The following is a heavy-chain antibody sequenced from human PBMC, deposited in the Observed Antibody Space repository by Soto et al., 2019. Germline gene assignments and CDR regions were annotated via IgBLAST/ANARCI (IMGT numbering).Heavy chain of an antibody. D-gene: IGHD6-13*01. CDR3: ARHPAFAAAQPYLDY. V-gene: IGHV5-10-1*01. J-gene: IGHJ4*02. CDR2: IDPSDSYT. Sequence: QVPGKGLEWMGRIDPSDSYTNYSPSFQGHVTISADKSISTAYLQWSSLKASDTAMYYCARHPAFAAAQPYLDYWGQGTLVTVSS.